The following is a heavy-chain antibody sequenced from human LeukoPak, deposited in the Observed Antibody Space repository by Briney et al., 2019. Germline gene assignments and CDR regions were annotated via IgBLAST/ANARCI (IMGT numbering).Heavy chain of an antibody. J-gene: IGHJ4*02. Sequence: GESLRISCKGSGYSFTSYWISWVRQMPGKGLEWMGRIDPSDSYTNYSPSFQGHVTISADKSISTAYLQWSSLKASDTAMYYCARRTIYYDSSGYYNYFGYWGQGTLVTVSS. CDR3: ARRTIYYDSSGYYNYFGY. D-gene: IGHD3-22*01. V-gene: IGHV5-10-1*01. CDR1: GYSFTSYW. CDR2: IDPSDSYT.